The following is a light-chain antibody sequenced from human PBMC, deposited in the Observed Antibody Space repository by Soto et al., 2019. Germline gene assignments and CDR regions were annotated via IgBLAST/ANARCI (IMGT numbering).Light chain of an antibody. V-gene: IGKV1-5*03. CDR1: QDISNY. CDR3: QQYNSSPLT. CDR2: KAS. Sequence: DIQMTQSPSSLSASVGDRVTITCQASQDISNYFNWYQQKPGKAPKLLIYKASSLESGVPSRFSGSGSGTEFTLTISSLQPDDFATYYCQQYNSSPLTFGGGTKVDI. J-gene: IGKJ4*01.